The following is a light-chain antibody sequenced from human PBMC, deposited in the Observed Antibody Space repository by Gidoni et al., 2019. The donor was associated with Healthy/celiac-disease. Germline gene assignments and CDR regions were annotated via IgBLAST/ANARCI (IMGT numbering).Light chain of an antibody. Sequence: DIQMTQSPSSLSASVGDRVTITCRASQSISSYLNWYQQKPGKAPKLLIYAASSMQSGVPSRFSGSGSGTDFTLTISSLQPEDFATYYCQQSYRTPQSFGQXTKVEIK. CDR1: QSISSY. CDR2: AAS. V-gene: IGKV1-39*01. CDR3: QQSYRTPQS. J-gene: IGKJ1*01.